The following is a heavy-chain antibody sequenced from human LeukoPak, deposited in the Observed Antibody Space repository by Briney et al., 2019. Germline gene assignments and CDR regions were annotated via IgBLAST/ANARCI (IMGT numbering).Heavy chain of an antibody. CDR2: IYYSGST. V-gene: IGHV4-30-4*01. CDR1: GGSISSGDYY. CDR3: ARDGHDFWSDYYYGMDV. Sequence: SQTLSLTCTVSGGSISSGDYYWSWIRQPPGKGLEWIGYIYYSGSTYYNPSLKSRVTISVDTSKNQFSLKLSSVTAADTAVYYCARDGHDFWSDYYYGMDVWGQGTTVTVSS. J-gene: IGHJ6*02. D-gene: IGHD3-3*01.